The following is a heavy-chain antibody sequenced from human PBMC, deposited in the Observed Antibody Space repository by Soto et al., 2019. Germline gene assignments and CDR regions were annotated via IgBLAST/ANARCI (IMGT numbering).Heavy chain of an antibody. CDR3: ARGRYYGMDV. CDR1: GGSFSGYY. V-gene: IGHV4-34*01. CDR2: INHSGST. Sequence: SETLSLTCAVYGGSFSGYYWSWIRQPPGKGLEWIGEINHSGSTNYNPSLKSRVTISVDTSKNQFSLKLSSVTAADTAVYYCARGRYYGMDVWGQGTTVTVSS. J-gene: IGHJ6*02.